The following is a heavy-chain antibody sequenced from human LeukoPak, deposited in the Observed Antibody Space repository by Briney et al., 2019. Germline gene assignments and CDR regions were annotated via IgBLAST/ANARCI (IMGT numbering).Heavy chain of an antibody. V-gene: IGHV3-30*18. CDR1: GFTFNHYG. D-gene: IGHD3-22*01. Sequence: GRSLRLSCAASGFTFNHYGMHWVRQAPGKGLEWVAVISYDGSTTYYTDSVEGRFSISRDNSMNTLYLQMSSLRDEDTAVYYCAKVHLTYKFDSSGYGFQDYWGQGTLVTVSS. CDR2: ISYDGSTT. J-gene: IGHJ4*02. CDR3: AKVHLTYKFDSSGYGFQDY.